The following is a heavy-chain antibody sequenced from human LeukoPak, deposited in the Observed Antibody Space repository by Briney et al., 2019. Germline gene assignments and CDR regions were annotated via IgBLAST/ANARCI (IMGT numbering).Heavy chain of an antibody. J-gene: IGHJ4*02. D-gene: IGHD1-26*01. CDR3: ACVGMVASGFDY. CDR1: GGSISSYY. Sequence: ESGPTLVNPSETLSLTCTVSGGSISSYYWSWIRQPPGKGLEWIGYIYYSGSTNYNPSLKSRVTISVDTSKNQFSLKLSSVTAADPAVYYCACVGMVASGFDYWGQGTLVTVSS. V-gene: IGHV4-59*01. CDR2: IYYSGST.